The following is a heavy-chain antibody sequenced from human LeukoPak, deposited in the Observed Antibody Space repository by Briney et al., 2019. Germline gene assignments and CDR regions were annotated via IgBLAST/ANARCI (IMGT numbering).Heavy chain of an antibody. Sequence: SETLSLTCTVSGGSISSYYWSWIRQPPGKGLEWIGYIYYSGSTNYNPSLKSRVTISVDTSKNQFSLKLSSVTAADTAVYYCARQGYLVRGVVDYWGQGPLVTVSS. D-gene: IGHD3-10*01. CDR1: GGSISSYY. J-gene: IGHJ4*02. CDR2: IYYSGST. V-gene: IGHV4-59*08. CDR3: ARQGYLVRGVVDY.